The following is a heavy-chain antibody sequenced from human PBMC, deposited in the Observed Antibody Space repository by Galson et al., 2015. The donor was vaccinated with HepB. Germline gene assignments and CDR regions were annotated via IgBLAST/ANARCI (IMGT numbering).Heavy chain of an antibody. CDR1: GYTLGTDW. Sequence: KVSCKASGYTLGTDWIGWVRQMPGKGLEWMGIIYFRDPDVKYSPSFRGQVTISVDKSNNSAYLQWSRLKASDTAIYYCARMAAAGSRFPDYYHYYGVDVWGQGTTVTVSS. V-gene: IGHV5-51*01. J-gene: IGHJ6*02. D-gene: IGHD6-13*01. CDR2: IYFRDPDV. CDR3: ARMAAAGSRFPDYYHYYGVDV.